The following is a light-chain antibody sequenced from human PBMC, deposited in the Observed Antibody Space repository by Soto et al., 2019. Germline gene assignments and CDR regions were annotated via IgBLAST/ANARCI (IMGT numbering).Light chain of an antibody. V-gene: IGKV3-20*01. CDR2: GAS. J-gene: IGKJ1*01. CDR3: HQYGGSHGT. CDR1: QSVSSNY. Sequence: DIVLTQSPGTLSVSPGERATLSCRASQSVSSNYLAWYQQKPGQAPRLLIYGASSRATGIPDRFSGSGSGTDFTLTISRLEPEDFALYYGHQYGGSHGTFGQGTKVDIK.